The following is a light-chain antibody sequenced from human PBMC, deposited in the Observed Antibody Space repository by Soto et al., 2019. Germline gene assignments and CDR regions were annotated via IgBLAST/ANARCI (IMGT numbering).Light chain of an antibody. CDR2: GAS. Sequence: EIVMTQSPATLSVSPGERVILSCRASQSLGNNLAWYQQKPGQAPRLLIYGASNRATGIPDRFSGSGSGTDFTLTIGRLEPEDFAVYYCQQYGSSPKTFGQGTKVDIK. CDR1: QSLGNN. J-gene: IGKJ1*01. V-gene: IGKV3-20*01. CDR3: QQYGSSPKT.